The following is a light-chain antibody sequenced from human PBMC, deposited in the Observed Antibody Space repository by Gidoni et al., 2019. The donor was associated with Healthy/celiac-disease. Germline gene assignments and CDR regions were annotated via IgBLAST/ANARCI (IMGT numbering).Light chain of an antibody. V-gene: IGLV2-14*03. Sequence: QSALTQPASVSGSPGPSIAISCTGTSSDVGGYNYVSWYQQHPGKAPKLMIYDVSNRPSEVSNRFSGSKSGNTASLTISGLQAEDEADYYCSSFATSSTYVFGTGTKVTVL. CDR1: SSDVGGYNY. CDR3: SSFATSSTYV. J-gene: IGLJ1*01. CDR2: DVS.